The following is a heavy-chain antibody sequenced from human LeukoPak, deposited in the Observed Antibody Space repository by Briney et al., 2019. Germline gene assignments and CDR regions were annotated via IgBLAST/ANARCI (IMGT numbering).Heavy chain of an antibody. CDR1: GSKFTSYW. Sequence: GESLKISCQGSGSKFTSYWINWVRQLPGKGREWMGRIDPSDSYTIYSPSFQGHVTISADKSISTAYLQWSSLKASDSAMYYCARVLGYSYGWNYWGQGTLATVSS. V-gene: IGHV5-10-1*01. D-gene: IGHD5-18*01. J-gene: IGHJ4*02. CDR3: ARVLGYSYGWNY. CDR2: IDPSDSYT.